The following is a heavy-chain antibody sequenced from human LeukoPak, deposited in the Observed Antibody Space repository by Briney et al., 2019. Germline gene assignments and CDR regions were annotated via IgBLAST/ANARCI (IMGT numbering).Heavy chain of an antibody. V-gene: IGHV3-30*03. D-gene: IGHD5-18*01. CDR2: ISYDGSNK. CDR1: GFTFSTYG. Sequence: GGSLRLSCAASGFTFSTYGMSWVRQAPGKGLEWVAVISYDGSNKYYADSVKGRFTISRDNSKNTLYLQMNSLRAEDTAVYYCARDQIQLWLVYYFDYWGQGTLVTVSS. CDR3: ARDQIQLWLVYYFDY. J-gene: IGHJ4*02.